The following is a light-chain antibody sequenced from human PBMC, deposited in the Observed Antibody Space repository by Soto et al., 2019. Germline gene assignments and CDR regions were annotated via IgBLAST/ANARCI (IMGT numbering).Light chain of an antibody. J-gene: IGLJ1*01. CDR3: RSYTSGNLDV. CDR2: DVA. Sequence: QSALAQPASVSGSPGQSISISCTGTSSDAGGYDFVSWYQQHPGKAPKLIIYDVANRASGVSSRFSGSKSGNTASLTISGLQAEDEADYHFRSYTSGNLDVFGTGTKLTVL. V-gene: IGLV2-14*01. CDR1: SSDAGGYDF.